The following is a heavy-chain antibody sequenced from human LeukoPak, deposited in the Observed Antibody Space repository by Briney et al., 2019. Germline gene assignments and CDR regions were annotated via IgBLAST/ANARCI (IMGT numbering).Heavy chain of an antibody. V-gene: IGHV3-30*18. J-gene: IGHJ4*02. CDR3: AKQSPYGGRFGVDDD. CDR2: ISYDGSNK. D-gene: IGHD1-26*01. CDR1: GFTFSSYG. Sequence: GGSLRLSCAASGFTFSSYGMHWVRQAPGKGLEWVAVISYDGSNKEYADSVKGRFTVSRDTSKNTLYLQMNSLRAEDTAVYFCAKQSPYGGRFGVDDDWGRGTLVTVSS.